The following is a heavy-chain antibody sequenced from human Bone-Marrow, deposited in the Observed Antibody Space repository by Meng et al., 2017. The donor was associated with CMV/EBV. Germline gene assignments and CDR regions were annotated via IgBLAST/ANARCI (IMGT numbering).Heavy chain of an antibody. CDR1: GFTFSSYG. J-gene: IGHJ4*02. Sequence: VQVLSSGGGVVQPRASLRHSCAASGFTFSSYGMHWDRQAPGKGPEWVAFIRNDESDKYYGDSVKGRFTISRDTSKNTVDLQMNSLRTEDTAVYYCAKDDPVFHYWGQGTLVTVSS. V-gene: IGHV3-30*02. CDR3: AKDDPVFHY. CDR2: IRNDESDK.